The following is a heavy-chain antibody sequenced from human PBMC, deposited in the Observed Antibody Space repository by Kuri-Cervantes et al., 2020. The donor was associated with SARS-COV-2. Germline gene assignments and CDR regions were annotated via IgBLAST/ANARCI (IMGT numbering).Heavy chain of an antibody. CDR1: GGSFSGYY. CDR2: INHSGST. V-gene: IGHV4-34*01. CDR3: ARDRDKRYSSGSYYYYGMDV. J-gene: IGHJ6*02. Sequence: GSLRLSCAVYGGSFSGYYWSWIRQPPGKGLEWIGEINHSGSTNYNPSLKSRVTISVDTSKNQFSLKLSSVTAADTAVYYCARDRDKRYSSGSYYYYGMDVWGQGTTVTVSS. D-gene: IGHD6-19*01.